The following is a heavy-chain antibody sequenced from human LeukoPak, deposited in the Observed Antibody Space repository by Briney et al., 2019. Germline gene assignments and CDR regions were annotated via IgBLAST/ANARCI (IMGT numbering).Heavy chain of an antibody. J-gene: IGHJ3*01. CDR1: GGSISSSF. V-gene: IGHV4-59*08. D-gene: IGHD2-15*01. CDR3: ARHEGHCTGGNCYSNAFDV. Sequence: PSETLSLTCSVSGGSISSSFWHWIRQPPGKGLEWIGNIEDSGSTTYGPSLKSRVTISLDTSRNQFSLKLSSVTAADTAVYFCARHEGHCTGGNCYSNAFDVWGQGTMVTVSS. CDR2: IEDSGST.